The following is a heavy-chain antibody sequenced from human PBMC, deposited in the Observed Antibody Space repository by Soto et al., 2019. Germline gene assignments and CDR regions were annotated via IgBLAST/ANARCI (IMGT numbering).Heavy chain of an antibody. D-gene: IGHD6-19*01. V-gene: IGHV1-46*01. Sequence: ASVKVSCKASGYTFTSYYMHWVRQAPGQGLEWMGIISSSGGSTSYAQKFQGRVTMTRDTSTSTVYMELSSLRSEDTAVYYCARDLGSAVAGPQVDYWGQGTLVTVSS. J-gene: IGHJ4*02. CDR2: ISSSGGST. CDR3: ARDLGSAVAGPQVDY. CDR1: GYTFTSYY.